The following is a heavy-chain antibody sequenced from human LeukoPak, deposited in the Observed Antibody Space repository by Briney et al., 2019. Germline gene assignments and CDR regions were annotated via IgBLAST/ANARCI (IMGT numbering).Heavy chain of an antibody. CDR2: IYYSGST. CDR1: GGSISSYY. J-gene: IGHJ4*02. V-gene: IGHV4-59*12. Sequence: SETLSLTCTVSGGSISSYYWSWIRQPPGKGLEWIGYIYYSGSTNYNPSLKSRVTISVDTSKNQFSLKLSSVTAADTAVYYCAREAVAGTVGVGYYFDYWGQGTLVTVSS. CDR3: AREAVAGTVGVGYYFDY. D-gene: IGHD6-19*01.